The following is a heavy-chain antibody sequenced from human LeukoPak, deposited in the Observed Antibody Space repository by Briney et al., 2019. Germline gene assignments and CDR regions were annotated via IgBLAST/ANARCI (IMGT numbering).Heavy chain of an antibody. Sequence: SETLSLTCTVSGGSISSSSYYWGWIRQPPGKGLEWIGSIYYSGSTYYNPSLKSRVTISVDTSKNQFSLRLSSVTAADTAVYYCARGGDDYGGSFDYWGQGTLVTASS. CDR3: ARGGDDYGGSFDY. V-gene: IGHV4-39*01. J-gene: IGHJ4*02. CDR1: GGSISSSSYY. D-gene: IGHD4-23*01. CDR2: IYYSGST.